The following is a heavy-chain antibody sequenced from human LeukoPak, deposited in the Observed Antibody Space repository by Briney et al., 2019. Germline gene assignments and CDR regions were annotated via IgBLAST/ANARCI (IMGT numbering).Heavy chain of an antibody. D-gene: IGHD5-18*01. V-gene: IGHV4-4*07. CDR1: GASINAFF. CDR3: ARGARGYSYG. CDR2: IHSNGGT. J-gene: IGHJ4*02. Sequence: PSHTLSLTCTVTGASINAFFWSSIRQPAGKGLEWIGRIHSNGGTNYSPSLKSRLTLSVETSENQPDLKLSSGTGADTAVYYCARGARGYSYGWGQGNGVSVSS.